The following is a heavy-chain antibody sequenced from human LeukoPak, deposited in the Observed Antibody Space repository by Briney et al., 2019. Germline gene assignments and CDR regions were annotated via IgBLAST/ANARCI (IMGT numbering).Heavy chain of an antibody. V-gene: IGHV4-4*07. CDR3: ARESPPYYYGSGSYNDY. J-gene: IGHJ4*02. Sequence: SETLSLTCTVSGGSISSYYWSWIRQPAGKGLEWIGRIYTSGSTNYNPSLKSRVTMSVDTSKNQFSLKLSSVTAADTAVYYCARESPPYYYGSGSYNDYWGQGTLVTVSS. CDR1: GGSISSYY. CDR2: IYTSGST. D-gene: IGHD3-10*01.